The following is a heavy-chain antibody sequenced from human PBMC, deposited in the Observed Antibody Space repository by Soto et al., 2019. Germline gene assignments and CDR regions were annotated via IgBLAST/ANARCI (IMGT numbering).Heavy chain of an antibody. Sequence: VQLQQWGAGLLKPSETLSLTCTVYGGSFIGYYWSWFRQPPGKGLEWIGDINPSGSINYNPSLKSRVTISADTSTNHLSLILSSVTAAANAVYYCATVVGALTVTRGSPRDYWGQGTMVTVSS. D-gene: IGHD3-10*01. V-gene: IGHV4-34*01. CDR2: INPSGSI. CDR3: ATVVGALTVTRGSPRDY. CDR1: GGSFIGYY. J-gene: IGHJ4*02.